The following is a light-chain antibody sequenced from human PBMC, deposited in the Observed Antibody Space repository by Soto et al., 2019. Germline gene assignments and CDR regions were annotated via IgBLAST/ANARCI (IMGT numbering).Light chain of an antibody. CDR3: QQSFNLPRT. CDR2: SAS. J-gene: IGKJ1*01. Sequence: DITMTQSPSSLSVAVRDTITITSRASHSICSSLNWFQHRPGQTPKLLLFSASNLHAGVPPRFSGSGSGTAFSLTIRSLQPEDFATYYCQQSFNLPRTFGQGTKVEIK. V-gene: IGKV1-39*01. CDR1: HSICSS.